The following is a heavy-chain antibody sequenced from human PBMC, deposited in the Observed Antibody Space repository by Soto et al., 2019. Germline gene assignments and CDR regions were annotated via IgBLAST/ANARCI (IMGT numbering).Heavy chain of an antibody. Sequence: PGGSLRLSCAASGFTFSSYAMHWVRQAPGKGLEWVAVISFDGSNKYYADSVKGRFTISRDNSKNTLYLQMNSLRAEDTALYYCAKGRSYYYYYGVDVWGQGTTVTAP. CDR3: AKGRSYYYYYGVDV. CDR2: ISFDGSNK. J-gene: IGHJ6*02. V-gene: IGHV3-30-3*01. CDR1: GFTFSSYA.